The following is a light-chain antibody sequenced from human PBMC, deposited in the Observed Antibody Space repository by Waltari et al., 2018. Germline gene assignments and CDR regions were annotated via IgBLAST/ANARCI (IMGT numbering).Light chain of an antibody. CDR3: QQRRNWPLT. CDR2: DTS. J-gene: IGKJ4*01. CDR1: QSIHTY. V-gene: IGKV3-11*01. Sequence: DIVLTQSPATLSLSPGDIAPLTCKAIQSIHTYYAWYQQKPGQAPRLLLYDTSNRATCISARFSGSGFGTYFTLTISSLEPEDFAVYYCQQRRNWPLTFGGGTKVEIK.